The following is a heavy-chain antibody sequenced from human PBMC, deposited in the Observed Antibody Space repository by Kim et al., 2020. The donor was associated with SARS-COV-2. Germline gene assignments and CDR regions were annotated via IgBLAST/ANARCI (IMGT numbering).Heavy chain of an antibody. Sequence: YHPSLKSRVTISVDTSKNQFSLNLRSVTAADTAVYYCARKTYYDSTGYFDFWGQGSLLTVSS. D-gene: IGHD3-22*01. CDR3: ARKTYYDSTGYFDF. V-gene: IGHV4-59*01. J-gene: IGHJ4*02.